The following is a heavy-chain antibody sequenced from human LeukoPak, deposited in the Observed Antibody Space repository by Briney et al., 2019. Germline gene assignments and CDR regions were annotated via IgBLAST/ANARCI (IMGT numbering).Heavy chain of an antibody. J-gene: IGHJ3*02. V-gene: IGHV4-4*07. CDR3: ARADSSSWYRAFDI. CDR1: GGSISSYY. CDR2: IYTSGST. Sequence: SETLSLTCTVSGGSISSYYWSWIRQPAGKGPEWIGRIYTSGSTNYNPSLKSRVTMSVDTSKNQFSLKLSSVTAADTAVYYCARADSSSWYRAFDIWGQGTMVTVSS. D-gene: IGHD6-13*01.